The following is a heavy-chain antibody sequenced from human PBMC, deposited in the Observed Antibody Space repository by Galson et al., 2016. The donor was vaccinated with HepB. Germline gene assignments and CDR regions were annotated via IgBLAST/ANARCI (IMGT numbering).Heavy chain of an antibody. CDR2: INWKSNRA. Sequence: SLRLSCAASGFTFEDYAMHWVRKAPGEGLEWVSSINWKSNRAGYADSVRGRFTISRDNGKNSVYLELHSLRLEDTALYYCVKDGLAAAGFLSRFDHWGQGIMVTVST. CDR3: VKDGLAAAGFLSRFDH. CDR1: GFTFEDYA. V-gene: IGHV3-9*01. D-gene: IGHD6-19*01. J-gene: IGHJ4*02.